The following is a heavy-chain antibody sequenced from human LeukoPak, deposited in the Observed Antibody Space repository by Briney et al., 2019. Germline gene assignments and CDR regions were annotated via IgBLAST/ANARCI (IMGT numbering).Heavy chain of an antibody. J-gene: IGHJ4*02. Sequence: SETLSLTCTVSGDSISSYYWSWIRQPPGKGLEWIGYISSRGDTNYNPSLKSRVTISRDTSKNQVSLNLNSITAADTAVYSCARGPRYFDTSGYFFDYWGQGLLVTVSS. V-gene: IGHV4-59*01. CDR3: ARGPRYFDTSGYFFDY. D-gene: IGHD3-22*01. CDR1: GDSISSYY. CDR2: ISSRGDT.